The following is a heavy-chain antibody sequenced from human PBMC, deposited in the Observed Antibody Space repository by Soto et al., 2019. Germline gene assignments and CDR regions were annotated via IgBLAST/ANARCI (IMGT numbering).Heavy chain of an antibody. CDR1: GGSFSGYY. J-gene: IGHJ6*02. V-gene: IGHV4-34*01. Sequence: SETLSLTCAVYGGSFSGYYWSWIRQPPGKGLEWIGEINHSGSTNYNPSLKSRVTISVDASKNQFSLKLSSGTAADTAVYYCARAPHYVWGSYRFHYGMDVWGQGTTVTVS. CDR2: INHSGST. D-gene: IGHD3-16*02. CDR3: ARAPHYVWGSYRFHYGMDV.